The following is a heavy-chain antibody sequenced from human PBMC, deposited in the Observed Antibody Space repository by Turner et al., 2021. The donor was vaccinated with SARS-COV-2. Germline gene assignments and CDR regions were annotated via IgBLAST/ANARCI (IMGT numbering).Heavy chain of an antibody. CDR3: AGSHFRYGSSARDAFDI. V-gene: IGHV4-39*01. CDR2: FYYSGST. D-gene: IGHD2-2*01. Sequence: QQQLQEAGAGLVKPSETLSPTCTASGCPISSSNYYWGGRRHPPGKGLEWIGNFYYSGSTNSNPSLRVRVTISVATSKNPFSLNLSSVAAAATYVYSCAGSHFRYGSSARDAFDIWGQGTMVTVSS. J-gene: IGHJ3*02. CDR1: GCPISSSNYY.